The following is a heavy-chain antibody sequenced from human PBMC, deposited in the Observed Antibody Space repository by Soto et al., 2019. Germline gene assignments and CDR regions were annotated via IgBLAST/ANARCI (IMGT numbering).Heavy chain of an antibody. CDR2: IYHSGST. D-gene: IGHD6-13*01. J-gene: IGHJ4*02. CDR3: AGLPPSGVSSWYGYFY. CDR1: GGSISSSNW. Sequence: QVQLQESGPGLVKPSGTLSLTCAVSGGSISSSNWWSWVRQPPGKGLEWIGEIYHSGSTNYNPSLKSRVTISVDKSKNQCSLKLSSVTAADTAVYYCAGLPPSGVSSWYGYFYWGQGTLVTVSS. V-gene: IGHV4-4*02.